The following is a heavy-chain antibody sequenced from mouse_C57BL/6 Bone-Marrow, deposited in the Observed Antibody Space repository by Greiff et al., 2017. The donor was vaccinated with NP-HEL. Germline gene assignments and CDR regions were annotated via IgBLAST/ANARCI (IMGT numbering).Heavy chain of an antibody. CDR2: INYDGSST. J-gene: IGHJ2*01. V-gene: IGHV5-16*01. CDR1: GFTFSDCY. Sequence: EVQVVESEGGLVQPGSSMKLSCTASGFTFSDCYMAWVRQVPEKGLEWVANINYDGSSTYYLDSLKSRFIISRDNAKNILYLQMSSLKSEDTATYYCARDKGYYYGLDYWGQGTTLTVSS. D-gene: IGHD1-1*01. CDR3: ARDKGYYYGLDY.